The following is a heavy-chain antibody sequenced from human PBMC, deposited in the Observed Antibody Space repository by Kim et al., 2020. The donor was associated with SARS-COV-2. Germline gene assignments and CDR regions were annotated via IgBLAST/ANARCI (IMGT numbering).Heavy chain of an antibody. CDR3: ARAYSSSGIGY. V-gene: IGHV4-34*01. D-gene: IGHD6-13*01. Sequence: SETLSLTCAVYGGSFSGYYWSWIRQPPGKGLEWIGEINHSGSTNYNPSLKSRVTISVDTSKNQFSLKLSSVTAADTAVYYCARAYSSSGIGYWGQGTLVTVSS. CDR1: GGSFSGYY. CDR2: INHSGST. J-gene: IGHJ4*02.